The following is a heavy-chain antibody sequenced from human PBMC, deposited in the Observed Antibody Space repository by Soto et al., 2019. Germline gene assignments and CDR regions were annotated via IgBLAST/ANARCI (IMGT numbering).Heavy chain of an antibody. J-gene: IGHJ6*02. CDR2: IYYSGST. Sequence: SETLSLTCTVSGGSISSGGYYWSWIRQHPGKGLEWIGYIYYSGSTYYNPSLKSRVTISVDTSKNQFPLKLSSVTAADTAVYYCARVSLTGTEGYYYGMDVWGQGTTVTVSS. CDR1: GGSISSGGYY. CDR3: ARVSLTGTEGYYYGMDV. D-gene: IGHD1-20*01. V-gene: IGHV4-31*03.